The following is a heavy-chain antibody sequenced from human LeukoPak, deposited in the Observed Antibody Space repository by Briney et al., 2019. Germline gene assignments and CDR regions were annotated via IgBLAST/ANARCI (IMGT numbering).Heavy chain of an antibody. CDR2: ISSSSSYI. V-gene: IGHV3-21*01. D-gene: IGHD2-21*02. J-gene: IGHJ4*02. Sequence: PGGSLRLSCTVSGFTVSSNSMSWVRQAPGKGLEWVSSISSSSSYIYYADSVKGRFTISRDNAKNSLYLQMNSLRAEDAAVYYCARGHIVVVTAHSDYWGQGTLVTVSS. CDR3: ARGHIVVVTAHSDY. CDR1: GFTVSSNS.